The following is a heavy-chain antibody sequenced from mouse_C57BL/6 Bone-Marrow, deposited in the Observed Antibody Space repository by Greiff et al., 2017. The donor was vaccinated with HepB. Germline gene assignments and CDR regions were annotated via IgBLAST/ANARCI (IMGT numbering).Heavy chain of an antibody. J-gene: IGHJ3*01. CDR1: GYTFTSYW. V-gene: IGHV1-55*01. Sequence: VQLQQPGAELVKPGASVKMSCKASGYTFTSYWITWVKQRPGQGLEWIGDIYPGSGSTNYNEKFKSKATLTVDTSSSTAYMQLSSLTSEDSAVYDGARWRGGYDQAWFAYWGQGTLVTVSA. CDR2: IYPGSGST. D-gene: IGHD2-3*01. CDR3: ARWRGGYDQAWFAY.